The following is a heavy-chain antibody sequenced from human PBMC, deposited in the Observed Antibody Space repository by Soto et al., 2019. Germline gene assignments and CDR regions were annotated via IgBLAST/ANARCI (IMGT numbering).Heavy chain of an antibody. J-gene: IGHJ6*02. D-gene: IGHD3-9*01. CDR3: ARADYEILTGSYAMDV. CDR2: VSTSGAT. Sequence: QVQLQESGPRLVKPSETLSLTCTVSDDFISSYYWNWIRQPAGKELEWIGRVSTSGATNYNPSLESRVTMSVDTSKKQFSLKLTSVTAADTAVYFCARADYEILTGSYAMDVWGQGTTVTVSS. CDR1: DDFISSYY. V-gene: IGHV4-4*07.